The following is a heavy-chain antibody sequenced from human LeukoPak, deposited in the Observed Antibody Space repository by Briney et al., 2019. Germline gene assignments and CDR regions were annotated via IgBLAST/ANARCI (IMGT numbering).Heavy chain of an antibody. V-gene: IGHV4-4*07. D-gene: IGHD3-9*01. CDR3: ARCLTRTYYYYFMDV. CDR1: GDSINNYH. CDR2: IFVSGST. Sequence: SETLSLTCTVSGDSINNYHWSWIRQPAGKGLEWIGHIFVSGSTHYNPSLKSRVTMSVDSSKSQLSLKLNSVTAADTAVYYCARCLTRTYYYYFMDVWGKGTTVTVSS. J-gene: IGHJ6*03.